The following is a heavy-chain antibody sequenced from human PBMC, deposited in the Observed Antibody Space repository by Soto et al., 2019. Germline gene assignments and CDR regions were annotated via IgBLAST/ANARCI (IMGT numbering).Heavy chain of an antibody. D-gene: IGHD2-15*01. V-gene: IGHV1-46*03. CDR3: ARAPLDCSGGTCYSYYFED. J-gene: IGHJ4*02. CDR2: INPSGGST. Sequence: ASVKVSCKASGYTFTSNYMHWVRQAPGQGLEWMGIINPSGGSTSYAQKFQGRVTMTRDTSTSTVYLELSSLRSEDTAVYYCARAPLDCSGGTCYSYYFEDRGQGTLVTVSS. CDR1: GYTFTSNY.